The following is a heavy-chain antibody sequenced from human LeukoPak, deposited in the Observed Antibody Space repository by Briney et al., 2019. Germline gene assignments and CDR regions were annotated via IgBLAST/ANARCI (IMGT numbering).Heavy chain of an antibody. CDR1: GFTFSSYA. V-gene: IGHV3-21*06. J-gene: IGHJ4*02. Sequence: GGSLRLSCAASGFTFSSYAMNWVRQAPGKGLEWVSSISGSSTYIYYADSVKGRFTISRDNAKNSVFLQINNLRAEDTAIYYCARRGYYDSSGYDYWGQGTLVTVSS. D-gene: IGHD3-22*01. CDR2: ISGSSTYI. CDR3: ARRGYYDSSGYDY.